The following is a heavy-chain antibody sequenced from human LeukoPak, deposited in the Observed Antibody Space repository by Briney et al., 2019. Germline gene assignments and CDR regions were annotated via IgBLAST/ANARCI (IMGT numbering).Heavy chain of an antibody. CDR3: ARHEIAAAGADY. CDR2: IYYSGST. V-gene: IGHV4-59*08. CDR1: GGSISSYY. D-gene: IGHD6-13*01. Sequence: VKPSETLSLTCTVSGGSISSYYWSWIRQPPGKGLEWIGYIYYSGSTNYNPSLKSRVTISVDTSKNQFSLKLSSVTAADTAVYYCARHEIAAAGADYWDQGTLVTVSS. J-gene: IGHJ4*02.